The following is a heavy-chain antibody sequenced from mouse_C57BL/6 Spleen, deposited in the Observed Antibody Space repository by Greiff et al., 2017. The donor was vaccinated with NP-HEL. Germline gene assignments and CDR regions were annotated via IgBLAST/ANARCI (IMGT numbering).Heavy chain of an antibody. CDR1: GYTFTDYN. V-gene: IGHV1-22*01. J-gene: IGHJ3*01. CDR2: INPNNGGT. CDR3: ARDYYGSSYSFAY. D-gene: IGHD1-1*01. Sequence: EVQLQQSGPELVKPGASVKMSCKASGYTFTDYNMHWVKQSHGKSLEWIGYINPNNGGTSYNQKFKGKATLTVNKSSSTAYMELRSLTSEDSAVYYCARDYYGSSYSFAYWGQGTLVTVSA.